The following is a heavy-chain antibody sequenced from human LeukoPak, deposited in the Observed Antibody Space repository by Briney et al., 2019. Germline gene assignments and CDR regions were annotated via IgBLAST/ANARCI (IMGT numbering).Heavy chain of an antibody. V-gene: IGHV5-51*01. Sequence: GESLKISCKGSGYSFTGYWIGWVRQMPGKGLEWMGIIYPGDSDTRYSPSFQGQVTISADKSISTAHLQWSSLKASDTAMYYCARHPGPPTRQNAAFDIWGQGTMVTVSS. J-gene: IGHJ3*02. CDR1: GYSFTGYW. CDR3: ARHPGPPTRQNAAFDI. D-gene: IGHD1-1*01. CDR2: IYPGDSDT.